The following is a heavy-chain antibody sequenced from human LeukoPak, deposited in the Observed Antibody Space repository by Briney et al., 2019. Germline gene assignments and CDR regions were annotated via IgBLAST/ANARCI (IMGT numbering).Heavy chain of an antibody. Sequence: SETLTLTRAVYGGSFSGYYWSWIRQPPGKGLEWIGEINHSGSTNYNPSLKSRVTISIDTSKNQFSLKLSSVTAADTAVYYCARHYGPWGQGTLVTVSS. CDR3: ARHYGP. J-gene: IGHJ5*02. CDR1: GGSFSGYY. D-gene: IGHD3-16*01. CDR2: INHSGST. V-gene: IGHV4-34*01.